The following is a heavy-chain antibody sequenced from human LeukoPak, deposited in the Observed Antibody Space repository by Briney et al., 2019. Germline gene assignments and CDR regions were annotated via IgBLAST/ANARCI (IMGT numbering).Heavy chain of an antibody. CDR3: VKTEDIVVVPAAMPFDY. D-gene: IGHD2-2*01. CDR2: SSSNGGST. CDR1: GFTFSSYA. V-gene: IGHV3-64D*06. J-gene: IGHJ4*02. Sequence: PGGSLRLSCSASGFTFSSYAMHWVRQAPGKGLEYVSASSSNGGSTYYADSVKGRFTISRDNSKNTLYLQMSSLRAEDTAVYYCVKTEDIVVVPAAMPFDYWGQGTLVTVSS.